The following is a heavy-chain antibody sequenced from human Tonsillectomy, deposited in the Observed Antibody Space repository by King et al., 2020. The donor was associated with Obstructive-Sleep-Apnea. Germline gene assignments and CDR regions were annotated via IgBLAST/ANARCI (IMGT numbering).Heavy chain of an antibody. CDR1: GVTFSSYG. CDR2: ISYDGSKK. V-gene: IGHV3-30*18. J-gene: IGHJ6*02. CDR3: AKPYCSSTSCTYGMDV. D-gene: IGHD2-2*01. Sequence: GQLVQSGGGVVQPGRSLRLSCAASGVTFSSYGMHWVRQAPGKGLEGVAVISYDGSKKYYSDSGKGRFTISRDNSKNTLYLQMNSLRAEDTAVYYCAKPYCSSTSCTYGMDVWGQGTTVTVSS.